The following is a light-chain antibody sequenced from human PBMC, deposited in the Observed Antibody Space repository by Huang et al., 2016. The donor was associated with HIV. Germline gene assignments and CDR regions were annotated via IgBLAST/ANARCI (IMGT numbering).Light chain of an antibody. J-gene: IGKJ1*01. CDR1: RDISTF. Sequence: MTQSPPSLSASIGDRVTLTCRASRDISTFLAWYQQKPGKPPRLLIYAASILHSGVPSRFGGGGSGANFTLTISRLQPEDVANYYWQKYDSAPRTFGQGTKLEL. CDR3: QKYDSAPRT. V-gene: IGKV1-27*01. CDR2: AAS.